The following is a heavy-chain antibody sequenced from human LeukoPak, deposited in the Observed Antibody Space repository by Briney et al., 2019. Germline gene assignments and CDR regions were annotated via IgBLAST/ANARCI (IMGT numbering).Heavy chain of an antibody. D-gene: IGHD3-22*01. Sequence: GASVKVSCKASGYTFINYAINWGRQAPGQRLEWVGWINAVNGNTKYSPKFQGRVSLTRDTSATTAYMELSSLTSEDTAVYYCASGGASGGSPPIVDYWGQGTLVTVSS. J-gene: IGHJ4*02. CDR1: GYTFINYA. CDR3: ASGGASGGSPPIVDY. V-gene: IGHV1-3*01. CDR2: INAVNGNT.